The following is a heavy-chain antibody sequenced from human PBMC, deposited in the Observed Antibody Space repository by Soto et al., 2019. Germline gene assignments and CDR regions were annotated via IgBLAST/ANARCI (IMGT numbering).Heavy chain of an antibody. CDR2: INWNSGSI. D-gene: IGHD6-13*01. CDR1: GFTFDHYA. CDR3: VKDESINWYSGHFRH. J-gene: IGHJ1*01. V-gene: IGHV3-9*01. Sequence: GGSLTLSCAASGFTFDHYAMHWVRQVPGKGLEWVSGINWNSGSIGYGDSVKGRFAISRDNAKNSLHLQMNSLSAEDTAFYYCVKDESINWYSGHFRHWGQGTLVTVSS.